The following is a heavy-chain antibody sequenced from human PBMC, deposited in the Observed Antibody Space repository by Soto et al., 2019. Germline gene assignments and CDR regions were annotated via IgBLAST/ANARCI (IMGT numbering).Heavy chain of an antibody. V-gene: IGHV1-18*01. Sequence: QIQLVQSGSEVKKPGASVKLSCKASGYTSTNYVITWVQQAPGQGLEWMGWISVYNGNTNYTQKLQGKVSMTTDTSTNTAYMELRSLKSDDTAVYYCARMGTYYDILSGYYKLDYWGQGTLVTVSS. D-gene: IGHD3-9*01. J-gene: IGHJ4*02. CDR3: ARMGTYYDILSGYYKLDY. CDR1: GYTSTNYV. CDR2: ISVYNGNT.